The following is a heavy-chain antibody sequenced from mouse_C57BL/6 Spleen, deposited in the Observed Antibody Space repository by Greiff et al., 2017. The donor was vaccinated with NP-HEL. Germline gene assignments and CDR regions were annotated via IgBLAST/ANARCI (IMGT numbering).Heavy chain of an antibody. CDR2: IYPSDSET. D-gene: IGHD1-1*01. J-gene: IGHJ3*01. CDR1: GYTFTSYW. V-gene: IGHV1-61*01. Sequence: QVQLQQPGAELVRPGSSVKLSCKASGYTFTSYWRDWVKQRPGQGLEWIGNIYPSDSETHYNQKFKDKATLTVDKSSSTAYMQLSSLTSEDSAVYYCARDYGSSYGFAYWGQGTLVTVSA. CDR3: ARDYGSSYGFAY.